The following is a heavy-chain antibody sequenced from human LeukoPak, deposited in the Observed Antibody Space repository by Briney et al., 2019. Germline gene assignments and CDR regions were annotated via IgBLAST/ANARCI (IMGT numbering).Heavy chain of an antibody. CDR2: INHSGST. CDR1: GGSFSGYY. D-gene: IGHD3-3*01. V-gene: IGHV4-34*01. J-gene: IGHJ5*02. CDR3: ARDWSDNWLTP. Sequence: PSETLSLTCAVYGGSFSGYYWSWIRQPPGKGLEWIGEINHSGSTNYNPSLKSRVTMSVDTSKNQFSLKLSSVTAADTAVYYCARDWSDNWLTPGAREPWSPSPQ.